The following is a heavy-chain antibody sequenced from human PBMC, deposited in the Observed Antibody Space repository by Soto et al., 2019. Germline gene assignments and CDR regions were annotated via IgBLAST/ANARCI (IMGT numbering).Heavy chain of an antibody. CDR3: AKGIDVVVVAAYXY. J-gene: IGHJ4*02. D-gene: IGHD2-15*01. CDR2: ISGSGGST. Sequence: PGGSLRLSCAASGFTFSSYAMSWVRQAPGKGLEWVSAISGSGGSTYYADSVKGRFTISRDNSKNTLYLQMNSLRAEDTAVYYCAKGIDVVVVAAYXYWGQGTLVTVSS. V-gene: IGHV3-23*01. CDR1: GFTFSSYA.